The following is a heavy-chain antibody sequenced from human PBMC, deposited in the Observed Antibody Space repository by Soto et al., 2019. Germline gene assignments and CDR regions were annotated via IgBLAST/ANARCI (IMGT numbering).Heavy chain of an antibody. CDR1: GFTFSSYA. D-gene: IGHD3-3*01. Sequence: PGGSLRLSCAASGFTFSSYAMSWVRQAPGKGLEWVSAISGSGGSTYYADSVKGRFTISRDNSKNTLYLQMNSLGAEDTAVYYFAKSQDDYDFWSGYPPSHVWGQGTTVTVSS. V-gene: IGHV3-23*01. J-gene: IGHJ6*02. CDR3: AKSQDDYDFWSGYPPSHV. CDR2: ISGSGGST.